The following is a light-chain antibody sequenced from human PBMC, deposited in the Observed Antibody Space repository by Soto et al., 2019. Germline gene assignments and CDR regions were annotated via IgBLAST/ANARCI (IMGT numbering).Light chain of an antibody. CDR1: QSIGNW. CDR3: QHYTNYSG. CDR2: KSS. V-gene: IGKV1-5*03. J-gene: IGKJ2*03. Sequence: DIQMTQSPSTLSASVGDRVTFTCRASQSIGNWLAWYHQKPGKAPKLLIYKSSNLESGVPSRFSGSGSGTEFTLTISNLKPDAFATYYSQHYTNYSGFGQGKTLEIK.